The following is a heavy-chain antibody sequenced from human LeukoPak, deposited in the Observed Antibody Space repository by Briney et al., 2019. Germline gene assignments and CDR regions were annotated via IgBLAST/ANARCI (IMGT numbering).Heavy chain of an antibody. V-gene: IGHV5-51*01. CDR3: ARDETGPYFDY. CDR2: IYPGDSDT. J-gene: IGHJ4*02. CDR1: GSTFTSYW. D-gene: IGHD1-1*01. Sequence: GASLQISCQGSGSTFTSYWIGWVRQMPGKGLECMGIIYPGDSDTRYSPSFQGQVTISADRSIRTAYLQWSSLKASDTAMYYCARDETGPYFDYWGQGTLVTVSS.